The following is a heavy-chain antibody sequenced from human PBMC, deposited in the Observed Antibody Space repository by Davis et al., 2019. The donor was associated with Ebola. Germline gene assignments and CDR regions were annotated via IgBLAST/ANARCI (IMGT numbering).Heavy chain of an antibody. CDR2: LGTSADT. V-gene: IGHV3-23*01. Sequence: GESLKISCAASGFIFSSYVMGWVRQAPGKGLEWVSTLGTSADTYYADSVKGRFTISRDNSKNTLYLQMNGLRVEDTAIYYCAKDTSNIWFDIWGQGTMVTVSS. J-gene: IGHJ3*02. D-gene: IGHD1-26*01. CDR3: AKDTSNIWFDI. CDR1: GFIFSSYV.